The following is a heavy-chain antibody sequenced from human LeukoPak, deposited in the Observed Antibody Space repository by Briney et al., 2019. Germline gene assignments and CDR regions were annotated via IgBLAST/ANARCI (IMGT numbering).Heavy chain of an antibody. CDR1: GVSFSGYY. CDR2: INHSGST. V-gene: IGHV4-34*01. J-gene: IGHJ4*02. Sequence: SETLSLTCAVYGVSFSGYYWSWIRQPPGKGLEWIGEINHSGSTNYNPSLKSRVTISVDTSKNQFSLKLSSVTAADTAVYYCARPYGSGSYYFDYWGQGTLVTVSS. D-gene: IGHD3-10*01. CDR3: ARPYGSGSYYFDY.